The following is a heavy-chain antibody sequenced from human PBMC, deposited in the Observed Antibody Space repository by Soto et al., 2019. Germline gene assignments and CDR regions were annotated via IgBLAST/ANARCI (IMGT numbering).Heavy chain of an antibody. CDR3: AKDGSYDTTLRAFDN. CDR1: GFTFSSYG. D-gene: IGHD3-22*01. CDR2: ISYDGSNK. V-gene: IGHV3-30*18. J-gene: IGHJ3*02. Sequence: QVQLVESGGGVVQPGRSLRLCSAASGFTFSSYGMHWVRQAPGKGLEWVAVISYDGSNKYYADSVKGRFTISRDNSKNTLYLQMNSLRAEDTAVYYCAKDGSYDTTLRAFDNWGQGTMVTVSS.